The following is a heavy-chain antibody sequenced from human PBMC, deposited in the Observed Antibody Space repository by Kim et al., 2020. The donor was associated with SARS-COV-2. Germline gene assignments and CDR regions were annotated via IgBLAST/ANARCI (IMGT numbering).Heavy chain of an antibody. V-gene: IGHV4-31*02. CDR2: GRT. CDR3: ARQRWDRFDY. Sequence: GRTSYTQTLKSRFTISVDPSKNQFSLKLSSVTAADTAVYYCARQRWDRFDYWGQGTLVTVSS. J-gene: IGHJ4*02. D-gene: IGHD1-26*01.